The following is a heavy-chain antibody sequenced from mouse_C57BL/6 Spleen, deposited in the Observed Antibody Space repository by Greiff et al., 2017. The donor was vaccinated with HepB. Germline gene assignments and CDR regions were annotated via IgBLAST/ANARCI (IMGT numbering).Heavy chain of an antibody. CDR2: IRSKSNNYAT. CDR1: GFSFNPYA. V-gene: IGHV10-1*01. J-gene: IGHJ4*01. Sequence: DVMLVESGGGLVQPKGSLKLSCAASGFSFNPYAMNWVRQAPGKGLEWVARIRSKSNNYATYYADSVKDRFTISRDDSESMLYLQMNNLKTEDTAMYYCVRQRVYAMDYWGQGTSVTVSS. CDR3: VRQRVYAMDY.